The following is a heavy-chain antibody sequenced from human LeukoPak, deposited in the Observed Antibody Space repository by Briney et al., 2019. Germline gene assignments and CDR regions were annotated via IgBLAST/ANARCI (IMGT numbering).Heavy chain of an antibody. D-gene: IGHD3-10*01. Sequence: GGSLRLSCAASGFTFSSYAMHWVRQAPGKGLEWVAVISYDGSNKYYADSVKGRFTISRDNSKSTVYLQMNSLRVEDAAVYYCSKDLTSDFGGDLDPWGQGTLVTVSS. CDR2: ISYDGSNK. CDR1: GFTFSSYA. V-gene: IGHV3-30-3*01. J-gene: IGHJ5*02. CDR3: SKDLTSDFGGDLDP.